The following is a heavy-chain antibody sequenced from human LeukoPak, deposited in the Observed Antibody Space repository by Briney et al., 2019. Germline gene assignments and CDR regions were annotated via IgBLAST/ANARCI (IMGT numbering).Heavy chain of an antibody. V-gene: IGHV4-30-2*01. D-gene: IGHD3-22*01. CDR2: IYHSGST. Sequence: SQTLSLTCTVSGGSISSGGYYWSWIRQPPGKGLEWIGYIYHSGSTYYNPSLKSRVTISVDRSKNQFSLKLSSVTAADTAVYYCARDSRYYYDSSGYLGVGYYNGMDVWGQGTTVTVSS. J-gene: IGHJ6*02. CDR3: ARDSRYYYDSSGYLGVGYYNGMDV. CDR1: GGSISSGGYY.